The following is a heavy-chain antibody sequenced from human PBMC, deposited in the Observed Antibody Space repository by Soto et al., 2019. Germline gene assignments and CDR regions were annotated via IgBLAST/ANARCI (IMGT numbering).Heavy chain of an antibody. CDR2: ISYDGSNK. V-gene: IGHV3-30*03. CDR3: ARPGVSDYYYGMDV. D-gene: IGHD3-10*01. Sequence: GGSLRLSWAASGLTFSSYGMHWVRQAPGKGLEWVAVISYDGSNKYYADSVKGRFTISRDNSKNTLYLQMNSLRAEDTAVYYCARPGVSDYYYGMDVRGQGTTVTDSS. CDR1: GLTFSSYG. J-gene: IGHJ6*02.